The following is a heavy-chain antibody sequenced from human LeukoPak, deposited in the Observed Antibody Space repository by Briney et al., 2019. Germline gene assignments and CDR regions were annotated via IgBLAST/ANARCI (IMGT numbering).Heavy chain of an antibody. J-gene: IGHJ5*02. CDR1: GFSFSSSS. D-gene: IGHD3-10*01. V-gene: IGHV3-21*04. Sequence: PGGSLRLSCAASGFSFSSSSMNWVRQAPGKGLEWVSSISSSSTNKYYADAVKGRFTISRDNAKNSLYLQMNSLRSDDTAVYYCARDGLLWFGDHSGWFDPWGQGTLVTVSS. CDR3: ARDGLLWFGDHSGWFDP. CDR2: ISSSSTNK.